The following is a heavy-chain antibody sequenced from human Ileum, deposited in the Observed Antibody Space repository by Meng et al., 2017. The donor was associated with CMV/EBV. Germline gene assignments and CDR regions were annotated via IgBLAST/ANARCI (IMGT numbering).Heavy chain of an antibody. CDR3: ASGSPQLGYV. D-gene: IGHD1-1*01. Sequence: QLQESGPGLANPSETLSLTCTVSGGSISSSDYYWSWIRQPPGKGLEWIGYIYYSGSTYYNPSLKSRVTISADTSKNQFSLKLNSVTAADTAVYYCASGSPQLGYVWGQGTLVTVSS. V-gene: IGHV4-30-4*01. CDR2: IYYSGST. CDR1: GGSISSSDYY. J-gene: IGHJ4*02.